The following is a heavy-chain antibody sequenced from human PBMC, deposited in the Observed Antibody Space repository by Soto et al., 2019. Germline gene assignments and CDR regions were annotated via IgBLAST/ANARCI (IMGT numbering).Heavy chain of an antibody. CDR1: GGTFSKYA. J-gene: IGHJ6*02. D-gene: IGHD3-22*01. V-gene: IGHV1-69*01. Sequence: QVQLVQSGAEMQQPGASVRVSCKASGGTFSKYAFSWVRQAPGQGLEWLGGTIPMFGTPNYAQKFQGRVAISADESTATVYMELSSLRSEDTVVYFCARPLRDRNYYYGMAGWGQGTTVTVSS. CDR3: ARPLRDRNYYYGMAG. CDR2: TIPMFGTP.